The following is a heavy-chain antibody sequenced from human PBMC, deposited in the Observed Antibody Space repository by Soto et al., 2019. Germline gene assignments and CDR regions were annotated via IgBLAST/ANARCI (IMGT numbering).Heavy chain of an antibody. Sequence: SETLSLTCSVSGESISSGGYYWSWIRHLPGKGLEWIGYIYDTESAYYNPSLKSRVSISMDTSENHFAMRLTSVTAADSAVYYCARASGSSSAADYWGQGLQVTVSS. D-gene: IGHD6-6*01. CDR3: ARASGSSSAADY. CDR1: GESISSGGYY. V-gene: IGHV4-31*03. J-gene: IGHJ4*02. CDR2: IYDTESA.